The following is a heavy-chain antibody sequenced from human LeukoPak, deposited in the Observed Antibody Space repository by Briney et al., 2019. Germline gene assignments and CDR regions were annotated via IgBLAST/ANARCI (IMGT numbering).Heavy chain of an antibody. J-gene: IGHJ4*02. CDR3: SGLINY. CDR1: GFMFSTYN. D-gene: IGHD3-10*01. Sequence: GGSLRLSCAASGFMFSTYNMHWVRQAPGKGLEWVAVISSDGSIKYYADSVKGRFTLSRDNSKNTLYMQMNSLRAEDTAVYYCSGLINYWGQGTLVTVSS. CDR2: ISSDGSIK. V-gene: IGHV3-30-3*01.